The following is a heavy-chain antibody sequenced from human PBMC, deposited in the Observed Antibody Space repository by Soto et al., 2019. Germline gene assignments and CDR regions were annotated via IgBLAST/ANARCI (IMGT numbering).Heavy chain of an antibody. Sequence: ETLSLTCSVSGGSISSSSYYWAWIRQPPGKGLEWIGSIYFSGSTHYNSSLKSRVTISVDTSNNQFSLNLSSVTTADTAMYYCARQHSYCTSTRCYTSWFDPWGQGTLVTVSS. V-gene: IGHV4-39*01. CDR3: ARQHSYCTSTRCYTSWFDP. CDR2: IYFSGST. J-gene: IGHJ5*02. CDR1: GGSISSSSYY. D-gene: IGHD2-2*01.